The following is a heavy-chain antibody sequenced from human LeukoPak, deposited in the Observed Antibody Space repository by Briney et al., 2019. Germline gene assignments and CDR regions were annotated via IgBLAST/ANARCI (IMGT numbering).Heavy chain of an antibody. CDR2: INWNGGST. D-gene: IGHD4-17*01. Sequence: GGSLRLSCAASGFTFDDYGMSWVRQAPGKGLEWVSGINWNGGSTGYADSVKGRFTISRDNAKNSLYLQMNSLRAEDTAVYYCASSYGDYVMDFDYWGQGTLVTVSS. CDR1: GFTFDDYG. J-gene: IGHJ4*02. CDR3: ASSYGDYVMDFDY. V-gene: IGHV3-20*04.